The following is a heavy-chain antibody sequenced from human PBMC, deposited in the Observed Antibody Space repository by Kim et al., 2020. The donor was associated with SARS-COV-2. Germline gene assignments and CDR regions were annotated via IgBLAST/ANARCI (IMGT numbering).Heavy chain of an antibody. Sequence: SETLSLTCTVSGGSISSYYWSWIRQPPGKGLEWIGYIYYSGGTNYNPSLKSRVTISVDTSKNQFSLKLSSVTAADTAVYHCARWKGFGEYADYWGQGTLVTVSS. CDR3: ARWKGFGEYADY. CDR2: IYYSGGT. CDR1: GGSISSYY. J-gene: IGHJ4*02. V-gene: IGHV4-59*13. D-gene: IGHD3-10*01.